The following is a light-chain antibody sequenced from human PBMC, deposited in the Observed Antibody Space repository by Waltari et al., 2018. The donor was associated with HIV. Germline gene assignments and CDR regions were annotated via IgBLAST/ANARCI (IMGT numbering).Light chain of an antibody. J-gene: IGLJ3*02. CDR3: QSADSSGTWV. V-gene: IGLV3-25*03. Sequence: SYELTQPPSVSVSPGQTARIPCSGDALPKQYAYWYQQKPGQAPVLVIYKDSERPSGIPERFSGSSSGTTVTLTISGVQAEDEADYYCQSADSSGTWVFGGGTKLTVL. CDR2: KDS. CDR1: ALPKQY.